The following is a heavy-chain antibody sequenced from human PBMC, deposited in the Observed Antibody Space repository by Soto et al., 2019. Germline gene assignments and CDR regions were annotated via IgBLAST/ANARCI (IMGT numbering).Heavy chain of an antibody. CDR1: GYTLTELS. J-gene: IGHJ4*02. Sequence: ASVKVSCKVSGYTLTELSMHWVRQAPGKGLEWMGGFDPEDGETIYAQKFQGRVTMTEDTSTDTAYMELSSLRSEDTAVYYCASTIMITFGGVIATNYFDYWGQGTLVTVSS. D-gene: IGHD3-16*02. CDR3: ASTIMITFGGVIATNYFDY. CDR2: FDPEDGET. V-gene: IGHV1-24*01.